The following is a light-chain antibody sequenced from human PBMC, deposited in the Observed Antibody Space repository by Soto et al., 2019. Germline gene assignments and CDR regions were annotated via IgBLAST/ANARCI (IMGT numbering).Light chain of an antibody. Sequence: QSALTQPASVSGSPGQSITISCTGTSSDVGGYNYVSWYQHHPGKAPKLIIYDVSNRPSGVSIRFSGSKSDNTASLTISGLQPEDEADYHCSSYTTSNTRQIVFGTVTKVTV. J-gene: IGLJ1*01. V-gene: IGLV2-14*03. CDR2: DVS. CDR3: SSYTTSNTRQIV. CDR1: SSDVGGYNY.